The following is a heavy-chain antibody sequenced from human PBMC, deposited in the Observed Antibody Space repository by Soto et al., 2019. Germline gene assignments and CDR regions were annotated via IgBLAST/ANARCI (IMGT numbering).Heavy chain of an antibody. CDR3: ATRLGYCISTSCSSFDY. V-gene: IGHV1-18*01. CDR2: ISAYNGNT. CDR1: GYTFTSYG. D-gene: IGHD2-2*01. J-gene: IGHJ4*02. Sequence: GASVKVSCKASGYTFTSYGISWVRQAPGQGLEWMGWISAYNGNTNYAQKLQGRVTMTTDTSMSTAYMELRSLRSDDTAVYYCATRLGYCISTSCSSFDYWGQGTLVTVSS.